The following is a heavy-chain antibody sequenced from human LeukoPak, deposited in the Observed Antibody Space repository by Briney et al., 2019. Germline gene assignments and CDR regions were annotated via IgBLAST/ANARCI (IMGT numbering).Heavy chain of an antibody. V-gene: IGHV3-23*01. CDR1: GFTFSNYA. CDR2: ISFSGGST. D-gene: IGHD4-23*01. CDR3: AKSPHGGNSGYHFHY. J-gene: IGHJ4*02. Sequence: LPGGSLRLSCAASGFTFSNYAMSWVRQAPGKGLEWVSAISFSGGSTYYADSVKGRFTISRDNSKNTLYLQMNGLRAEDTAVYYCAKSPHGGNSGYHFHYWGQGTLVTVSS.